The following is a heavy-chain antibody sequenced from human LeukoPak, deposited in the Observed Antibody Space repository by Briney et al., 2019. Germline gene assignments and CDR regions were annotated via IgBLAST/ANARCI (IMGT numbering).Heavy chain of an antibody. CDR2: ISSSYSPV. J-gene: IGHJ4*02. Sequence: GGSLRLSCAASGFTFSSYGMNWVRQAPGKGLEWVSCISSSYSPVSYSDSVKGRFTISRDNAKNSLYLQMNSLRDEDTAVYYCARFRNYGLDYWGQGTLVTVSS. CDR1: GFTFSSYG. CDR3: ARFRNYGLDY. V-gene: IGHV3-48*02. D-gene: IGHD1-7*01.